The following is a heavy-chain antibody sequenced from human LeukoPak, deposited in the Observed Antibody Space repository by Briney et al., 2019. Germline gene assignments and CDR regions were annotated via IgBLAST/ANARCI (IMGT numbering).Heavy chain of an antibody. J-gene: IGHJ4*02. Sequence: GGSLRLSCAASGFTFSSYAMHWVRQAPGKGLEYVSGISSNGGSTYYANSVRGRFTISRDNSKNTLYLQMGSLRAEDMAVYYCAREYSSSSVDYWGQGTLVTVSS. V-gene: IGHV3-64*01. D-gene: IGHD6-6*01. CDR1: GFTFSSYA. CDR2: ISSNGGST. CDR3: AREYSSSSVDY.